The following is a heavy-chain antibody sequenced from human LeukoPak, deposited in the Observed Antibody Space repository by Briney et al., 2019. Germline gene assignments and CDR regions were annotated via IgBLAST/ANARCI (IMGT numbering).Heavy chain of an antibody. V-gene: IGHV1-2*02. CDR1: GYTFTGYY. J-gene: IGHJ4*02. D-gene: IGHD5-18*01. Sequence: ASVKVSCKASGYTFTGYYIHWVRQAPGQGLEWMGWINPNSGGTNDAQKFQGRVTMTRDTSISTAYMELSRLRSDDTAVYYCARDREYSYGYSFDYWGQGTLVTVSS. CDR3: ARDREYSYGYSFDY. CDR2: INPNSGGT.